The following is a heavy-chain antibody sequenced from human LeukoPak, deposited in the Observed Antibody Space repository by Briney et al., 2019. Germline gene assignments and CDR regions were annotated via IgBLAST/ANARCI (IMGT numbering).Heavy chain of an antibody. Sequence: SEILSLTCAVYGGSFSGYYWSWIRQPPGKGLEWIGEINHSGSTNYNPSLKSRVTISVDTSKNQFSLKLSSVTAADTAVYYCARVDSWFDPWGQGTLVTVSS. CDR3: ARVDSWFDP. D-gene: IGHD2-2*03. V-gene: IGHV4-34*01. J-gene: IGHJ5*02. CDR1: GGSFSGYY. CDR2: INHSGST.